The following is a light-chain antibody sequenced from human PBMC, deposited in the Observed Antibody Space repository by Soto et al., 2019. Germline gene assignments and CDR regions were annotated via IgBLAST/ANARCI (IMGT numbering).Light chain of an antibody. CDR3: QHYGETPIT. J-gene: IGKJ5*01. CDR1: QSVIRR. CDR2: GAS. Sequence: EIVLTQSPGTLSLSPGGRATLSCRASQSVIRRLAWYQHRPGQSPRLLISGASMRASGVPVRFSGSGSGTDFTLTISRLEHEDFAVYYCQHYGETPITFGLGTRLEV. V-gene: IGKV3-20*01.